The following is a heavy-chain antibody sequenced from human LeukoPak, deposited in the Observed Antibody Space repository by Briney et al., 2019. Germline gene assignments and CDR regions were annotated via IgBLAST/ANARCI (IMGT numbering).Heavy chain of an antibody. D-gene: IGHD3-10*01. Sequence: ASVKVSCKASGYTFTSYGISWVRQAPGQGLEWMGWISGDNGNTNYAQKLQGRVIMTTDKSTSTAYMELRSLRSDDTAVYYCARDGTKLAWFGELRITRYYYYYMDVWGKGTTVTISS. V-gene: IGHV1-18*01. J-gene: IGHJ6*03. CDR2: ISGDNGNT. CDR1: GYTFTSYG. CDR3: ARDGTKLAWFGELRITRYYYYYMDV.